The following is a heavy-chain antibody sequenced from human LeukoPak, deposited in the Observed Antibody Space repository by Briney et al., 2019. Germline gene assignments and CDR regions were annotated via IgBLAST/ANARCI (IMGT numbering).Heavy chain of an antibody. D-gene: IGHD6-19*01. CDR2: ISYYGSDK. Sequence: GRTLRLSCAASGFTFSSDAMHWVCHAPGTGLEWGAVISYYGSDKYYADSVKGRFTISRDNSKNTLYLQMNSLRAEDTAVYYCARDGTRYSSGWSPDFDYWGQGTLVTVSS. CDR1: GFTFSSDA. CDR3: ARDGTRYSSGWSPDFDY. J-gene: IGHJ4*02. V-gene: IGHV3-30*04.